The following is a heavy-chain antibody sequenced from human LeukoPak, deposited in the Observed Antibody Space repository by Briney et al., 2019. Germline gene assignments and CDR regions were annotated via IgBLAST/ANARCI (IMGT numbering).Heavy chain of an antibody. CDR2: IWYDGSNK. CDR1: GFTFSSYA. Sequence: GGSLRLSCAASGFTFSSYAMSWVRQAPGKGLEWVAVIWYDGSNKYYADSVRGRFTISRDNSKNTLYLQMNSLRAEDTAVYYCARIAAAGTWGPFDYWGQGTLVTVSS. J-gene: IGHJ4*02. D-gene: IGHD6-13*01. CDR3: ARIAAAGTWGPFDY. V-gene: IGHV3-33*08.